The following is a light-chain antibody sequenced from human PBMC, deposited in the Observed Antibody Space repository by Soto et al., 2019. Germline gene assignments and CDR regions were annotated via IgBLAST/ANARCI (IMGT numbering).Light chain of an antibody. J-gene: IGKJ4*01. Sequence: EMVLRQSPGTLSLSPGDGATLSCRASQSVSDRYLAWYQHKRGPAPRLVVYGASKRAAGTPNRFSGTGSDTDFTLIISRLEPDDFAVYYCQHYGTLGVTFGGGTRVEIK. V-gene: IGKV3-20*01. CDR3: QHYGTLGVT. CDR2: GAS. CDR1: QSVSDRY.